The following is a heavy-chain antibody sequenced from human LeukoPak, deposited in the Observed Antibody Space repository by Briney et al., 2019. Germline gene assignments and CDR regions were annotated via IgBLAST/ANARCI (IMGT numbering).Heavy chain of an antibody. CDR3: AKEAAYKPYNWFDP. D-gene: IGHD5-24*01. CDR2: ISGTGGTT. CDR1: GFTFSKYA. Sequence: GGSLRLSCAASGFTFSKYAMSWVRQAPGKGLELVSAISGTGGTTYYADSVKGRFTISRDNSKNTLFLQINSLRAEDTAVYYCAKEAAYKPYNWFDPWGQGTLVTVSS. J-gene: IGHJ5*02. V-gene: IGHV3-23*01.